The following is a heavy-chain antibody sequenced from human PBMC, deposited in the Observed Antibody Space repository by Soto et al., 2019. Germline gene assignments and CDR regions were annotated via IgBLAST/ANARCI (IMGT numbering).Heavy chain of an antibody. J-gene: IGHJ6*03. Sequence: QVQLVESGGGVVQPGRSLRLSCAASGFTFSSYGMHWVRQAPGKGLEWVAVISYDGSNKYYADSVKGRFTISRDNSKNTLYLQMNSLRAEDTAVYYCAKKAGLGDYSSYDYMDVWGKGTTVTVSS. D-gene: IGHD4-17*01. CDR3: AKKAGLGDYSSYDYMDV. V-gene: IGHV3-30*18. CDR1: GFTFSSYG. CDR2: ISYDGSNK.